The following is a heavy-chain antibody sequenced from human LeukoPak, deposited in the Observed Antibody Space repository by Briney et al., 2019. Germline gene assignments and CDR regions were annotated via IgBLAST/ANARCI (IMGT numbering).Heavy chain of an antibody. CDR2: ISGSSNYI. V-gene: IGHV3-21*01. D-gene: IGHD3-22*01. J-gene: IGHJ4*02. CDR3: ARADTHYYDSSGLDY. CDR1: GFTFKNED. Sequence: GGSLRLSCAGSGFTFKNEDMTWVRQAPGKGLEWVSSISGSSNYIYYADSVKGRFTISRDNAENSLYLQMNSLTAEDTAVYYCARADTHYYDSSGLDYWGQGTLVTVSS.